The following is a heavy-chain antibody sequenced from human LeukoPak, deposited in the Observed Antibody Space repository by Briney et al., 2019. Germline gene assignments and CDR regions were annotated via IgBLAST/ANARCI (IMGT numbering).Heavy chain of an antibody. V-gene: IGHV3-23*01. CDR3: APAPLARIDGDGYNNGLLFDY. Sequence: PGGSLRLSCAASGFTFNNYAITWVRQAPGKGLEWVSAISGSGGSTYYADSVKGRFTISRDNSKNTLYLQMNSLRAEDTAVYYCAPAPLARIDGDGYNNGLLFDYWGQGTLVTVSS. CDR2: ISGSGGST. CDR1: GFTFNNYA. D-gene: IGHD5-24*01. J-gene: IGHJ4*02.